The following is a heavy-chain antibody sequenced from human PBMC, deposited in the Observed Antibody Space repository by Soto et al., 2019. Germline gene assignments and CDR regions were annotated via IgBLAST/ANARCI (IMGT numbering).Heavy chain of an antibody. D-gene: IGHD5-18*01. V-gene: IGHV3-23*01. J-gene: IGHJ6*02. CDR1: GFTVSSNY. CDR2: ISGSGGST. CDR3: ASSETAMVTYYYYYGMDV. Sequence: GGSLRLSCAASGFTVSSNYMSWVRQAPGKGLEWVSAISGSGGSTYYADSVKGRFTISRDNSKNTLYLQMNSLRAEDTAVYYCASSETAMVTYYYYYGMDVWGQGTTVTVSS.